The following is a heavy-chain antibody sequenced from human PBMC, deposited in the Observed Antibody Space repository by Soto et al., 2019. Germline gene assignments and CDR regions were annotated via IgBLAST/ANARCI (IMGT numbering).Heavy chain of an antibody. V-gene: IGHV4-59*08. CDR1: VGSISSYY. Sequence: SETLSLTCTVSVGSISSYYWSLIRQPPGKGLEWIGYIYYSVSTNYNPSLKSRVTISVDTSKNQFSLKLSSVTAADTAVYYCARSPRGLFDYWGQGTLVTVS. CDR3: ARSPRGLFDY. CDR2: IYYSVST. J-gene: IGHJ4*02.